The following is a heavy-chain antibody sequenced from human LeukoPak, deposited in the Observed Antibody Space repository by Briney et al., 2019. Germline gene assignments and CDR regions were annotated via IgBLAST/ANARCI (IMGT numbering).Heavy chain of an antibody. D-gene: IGHD3-10*01. CDR3: AKDYYYGSS. J-gene: IGHJ5*02. CDR1: GFTFSSYG. V-gene: IGHV3-30*18. Sequence: PGRSLRLSCAASGFTFSSYGMHWVRQAPGKGLEWVAVISYDGSNKYYADSVKGRFTISRDNSKNTLYLQMNCLRAEDTAVYYCAKDYYYGSSWGQGTLVTVSS. CDR2: ISYDGSNK.